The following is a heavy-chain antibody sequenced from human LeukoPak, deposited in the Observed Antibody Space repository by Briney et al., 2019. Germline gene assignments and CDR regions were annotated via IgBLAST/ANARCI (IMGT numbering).Heavy chain of an antibody. CDR1: GGSISSYY. Sequence: SETLSHTCTVSGGSISSYYWSWIRQPPGKGLQWIGYIYYSGSTNYNPSLKSRVTISVDTSKNQFSLKLSSVTAADTAVYYCATRMYYDSSGLYYFAYWGQGTLVTVSS. CDR2: IYYSGST. D-gene: IGHD3-22*01. V-gene: IGHV4-59*08. J-gene: IGHJ4*02. CDR3: ATRMYYDSSGLYYFAY.